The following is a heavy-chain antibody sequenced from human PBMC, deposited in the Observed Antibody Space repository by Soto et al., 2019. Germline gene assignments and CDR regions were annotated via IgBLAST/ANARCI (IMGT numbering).Heavy chain of an antibody. Sequence: GGSLRLSCAASGFTFSSYGMHWVRQAPGKGLEWVAVIWYDGSNKYYADSVKGRFTISRDNSKNTLYLQMNSLRAEDTAVYYCARDLNNVLGVAATRGPGLDYWGQGTLVTVSS. V-gene: IGHV3-33*01. J-gene: IGHJ4*02. CDR3: ARDLNNVLGVAATRGPGLDY. CDR2: IWYDGSNK. CDR1: GFTFSSYG. D-gene: IGHD2-15*01.